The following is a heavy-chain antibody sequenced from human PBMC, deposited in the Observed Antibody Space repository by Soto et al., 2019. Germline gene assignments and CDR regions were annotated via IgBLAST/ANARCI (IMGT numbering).Heavy chain of an antibody. Sequence: GGSLRLSCAASGFTFSSYGMHWVRQAPGKGLEWVAVIWYDGSNKYYADSVKGRFTISRDNSKNTLYLQMNSLRAEDTAVYYWTKADAPDGIYTFDDRGEGALV. CDR2: IWYDGSNK. CDR1: GFTFSSYG. CDR3: TKADAPDGIYTFDD. J-gene: IGHJ4*02. D-gene: IGHD1-20*01. V-gene: IGHV3-33*06.